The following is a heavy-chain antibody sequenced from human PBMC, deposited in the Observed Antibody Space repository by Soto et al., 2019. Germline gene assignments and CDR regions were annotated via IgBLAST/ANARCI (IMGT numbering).Heavy chain of an antibody. J-gene: IGHJ5*02. V-gene: IGHV3-33*01. D-gene: IGHD2-2*01. CDR2: IWYDGSNK. Sequence: QVQLVESGGGVVQPGRSLRLSCAASGFTFSSYGMHWVRQAPGKGLEWVAVIWYDGSNKYYADSVKGRFTISRDNSKNTLYLQMNSLRAEDTAVYYCARDRSTADWFDPWGQGTLVTVSS. CDR1: GFTFSSYG. CDR3: ARDRSTADWFDP.